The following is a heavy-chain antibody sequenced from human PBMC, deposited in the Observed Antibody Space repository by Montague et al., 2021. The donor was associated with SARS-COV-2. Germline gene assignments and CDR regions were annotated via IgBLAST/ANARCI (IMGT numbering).Heavy chain of an antibody. D-gene: IGHD3-10*01. CDR2: VDYSGLT. CDR3: AKDGEALAWGTFDI. J-gene: IGHJ3*02. CDR1: RDSISSHNYF. V-gene: IGHV4-39*07. Sequence: SETLSLTCTDSRDSISSHNYFWAWIRQPPGKGLEWIGSVDYSGLTFYNPSLESRVTISVDTSKKQFSLKVNSVTAADTAVYYCAKDGEALAWGTFDIWGQGTMVTVSS.